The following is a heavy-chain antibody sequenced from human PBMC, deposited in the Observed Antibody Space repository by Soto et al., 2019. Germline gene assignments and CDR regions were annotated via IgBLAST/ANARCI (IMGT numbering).Heavy chain of an antibody. CDR1: GGSISSSSYY. V-gene: IGHV4-39*07. Sequence: SETLSLTCTVSGGSISSSSYYWGWIRQPPGKGLEWIGSIYYSGSTYHNPSLKSRVTISVDTSKNQFSLKLSSVTAADTAVYYCARLWFGESYISGMDVWGQGTTVTVSS. CDR3: ARLWFGESYISGMDV. CDR2: IYYSGST. J-gene: IGHJ6*02. D-gene: IGHD3-10*01.